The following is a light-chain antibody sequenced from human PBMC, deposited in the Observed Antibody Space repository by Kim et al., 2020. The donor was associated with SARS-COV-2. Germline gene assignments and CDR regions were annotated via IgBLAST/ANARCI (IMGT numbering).Light chain of an antibody. Sequence: NFMLTQPHSVSESPGKTVSISCTRSSGSIASKYVQWYQRRPGSAPTTLIYGDDQRPSGVPDRFSASIDTSSNSASLIISGLVTEDEADYYCQSYDNDNHGVFGGGTQLTVL. CDR2: GDD. CDR1: SGSIASKY. V-gene: IGLV6-57*04. J-gene: IGLJ3*02. CDR3: QSYDNDNHGV.